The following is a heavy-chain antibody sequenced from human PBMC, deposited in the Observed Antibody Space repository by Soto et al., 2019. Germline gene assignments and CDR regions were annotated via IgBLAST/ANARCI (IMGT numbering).Heavy chain of an antibody. CDR2: ISWDGGRT. CDR1: GFIFDDYA. Sequence: PGGSLRLSCAASGFIFDDYAMHCVRQAPGKGLEWVSLISWDGGRTYYADSVRGRFIVSRDSSKNSLYLQMSSLRVEDTALYYCAKDVFSGSTTSCYTRLDFWCQGALVTVSS. J-gene: IGHJ4*02. CDR3: AKDVFSGSTTSCYTRLDF. V-gene: IGHV3-43D*04. D-gene: IGHD2-2*02.